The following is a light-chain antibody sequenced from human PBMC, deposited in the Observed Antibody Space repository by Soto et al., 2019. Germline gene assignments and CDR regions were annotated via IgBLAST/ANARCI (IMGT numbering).Light chain of an antibody. CDR3: QQYGGSRT. J-gene: IGKJ1*01. V-gene: IGKV3-20*01. CDR2: AAS. CDR1: QSVGSSY. Sequence: IGLTQSAGTLSWSPGERATLSCRASQSVGSSYLGWYQQKPGQAPRLLIYAASIRATGIPERFSGSGSGTDFTLTISRLEPEDFAVYYCQQYGGSRTFGQGTKVDIK.